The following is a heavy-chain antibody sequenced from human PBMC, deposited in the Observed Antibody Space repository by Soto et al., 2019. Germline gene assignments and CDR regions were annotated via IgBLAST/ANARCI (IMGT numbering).Heavy chain of an antibody. D-gene: IGHD3-10*01. CDR1: GFSFSAHY. CDR2: ISGSGSTI. Sequence: QVQLVESGGGLVKPGGSLRLFCAASGFSFSAHYMSWIRQAPGKGLEWISYISGSGSTIYYADSVKGRFTISRDNAKNSLYLQMNSLRAEDTAVYYCANYYGSGSYRNWFDPWGQGTLVTVSS. J-gene: IGHJ5*02. CDR3: ANYYGSGSYRNWFDP. V-gene: IGHV3-11*01.